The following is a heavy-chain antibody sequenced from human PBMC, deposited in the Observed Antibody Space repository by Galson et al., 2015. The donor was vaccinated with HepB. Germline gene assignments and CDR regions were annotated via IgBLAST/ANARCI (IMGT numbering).Heavy chain of an antibody. CDR2: IIPILGIA. Sequence: SVKVSCKASGGTFSSYTISWVRQAPGQGLEWMGRIIPILGIANYAQKFQGRVTITADKSTSTAYMELSSLRSEDTAVYYCARGCQSTSCYTVNWFDPWGQGTLVTVSS. J-gene: IGHJ5*02. CDR1: GGTFSSYT. CDR3: ARGCQSTSCYTVNWFDP. D-gene: IGHD2-2*02. V-gene: IGHV1-69*02.